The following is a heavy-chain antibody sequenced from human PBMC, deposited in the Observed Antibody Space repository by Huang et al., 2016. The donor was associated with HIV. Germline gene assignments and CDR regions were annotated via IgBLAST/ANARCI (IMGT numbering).Heavy chain of an antibody. V-gene: IGHV4-34*02. CDR2: VDDNGTV. CDR1: GGSLSGNY. CDR3: VRNPVFGDDAFDI. D-gene: IGHD3-3*01. Sequence: QVALQQWGTGVLKPSETLSLKCAVYGGSLSGNYWTWIRQAPGKGLEWIGEVDDNGTVSHSPSLNSRLTLLVDRFRKQVSMTMTSVTAADTAIYYFVRNPVFGDDAFDIWGQGTRVTVSS. J-gene: IGHJ3*02.